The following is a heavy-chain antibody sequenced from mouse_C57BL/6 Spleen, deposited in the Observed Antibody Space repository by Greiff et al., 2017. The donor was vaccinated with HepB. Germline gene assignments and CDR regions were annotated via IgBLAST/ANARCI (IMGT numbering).Heavy chain of an antibody. CDR3: ARRHYDVGYYAMDY. Sequence: QVQLQQSGPELVKPGASVKISCKASGYAFSSSWMNWVKQRPGKGLEWIGRIYPGDGDTNYNGKFKGKATLTADKSSSTAYMQLSSLTSEDSAVYYCARRHYDVGYYAMDYWGQGTSVTVSS. CDR1: GYAFSSSW. J-gene: IGHJ4*01. D-gene: IGHD2-4*01. CDR2: IYPGDGDT. V-gene: IGHV1-82*01.